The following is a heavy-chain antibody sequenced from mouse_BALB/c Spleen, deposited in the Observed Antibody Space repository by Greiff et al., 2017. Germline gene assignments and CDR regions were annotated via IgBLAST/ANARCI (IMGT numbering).Heavy chain of an antibody. CDR3: ARHYYGSRTDYAMDY. D-gene: IGHD1-1*01. CDR2: ISYDGSN. J-gene: IGHJ4*01. CDR1: GYSITSGYY. Sequence: EVLLVESGPGLVKPSQSLSLTCSVTGYSITSGYYWNWIRQFPGNKLEWMGYISYDGSNNYNPSLKNRISITRDTSKNQFFLKLNSVTTEDTATYYCARHYYGSRTDYAMDYWGQGTSVTVSS. V-gene: IGHV3-6*02.